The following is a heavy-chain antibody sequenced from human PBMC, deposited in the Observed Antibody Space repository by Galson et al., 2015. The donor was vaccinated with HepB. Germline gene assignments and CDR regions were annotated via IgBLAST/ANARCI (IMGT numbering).Heavy chain of an antibody. CDR1: GYTFIDYA. Sequence: SVKVSCKASGYTFIDYAMHWVRQAPGQRLEWMGWINAVNGNTRYSQNFQGRVSITTDTSTSTAYMELRSLRSDDTAVYYCARDSYRNHYDFWSGYYRGIGFVDYWGQGTLVTVSS. CDR3: ARDSYRNHYDFWSGYYRGIGFVDY. J-gene: IGHJ4*02. V-gene: IGHV1-3*01. CDR2: INAVNGNT. D-gene: IGHD3-3*01.